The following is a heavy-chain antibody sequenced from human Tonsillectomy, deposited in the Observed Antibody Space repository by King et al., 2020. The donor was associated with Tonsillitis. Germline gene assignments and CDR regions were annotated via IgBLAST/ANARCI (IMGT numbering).Heavy chain of an antibody. J-gene: IGHJ4*02. D-gene: IGHD4-11*01. Sequence: AASGFTFSNACIIWVRQAPGKGLEWVGRIKRNTDGGTIDYAAPVKGRSTISRDDSKYTLCLQMNTLTTEDTAMYYCNRYLTTEFDYWGQGTLVTVSS. CDR2: IKRNTDGGTI. V-gene: IGHV3-15*01. CDR1: GFTFSNAC. CDR3: NRYLTTEFDY.